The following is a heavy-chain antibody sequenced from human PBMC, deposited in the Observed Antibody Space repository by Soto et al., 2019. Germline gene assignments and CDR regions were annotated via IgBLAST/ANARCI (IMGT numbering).Heavy chain of an antibody. Sequence: GGSLRLSCAASGFTFSTYGMHGFRQVPGKGLEWVAVISYDGSNKYYADSVKGRFTISRDNSKNTLYLQMNSLRAEDTAVYYCAKNPPPGYCSGGSCYAFDYWGQGTLVTVSS. CDR2: ISYDGSNK. J-gene: IGHJ4*02. CDR3: AKNPPPGYCSGGSCYAFDY. V-gene: IGHV3-30*18. CDR1: GFTFSTYG. D-gene: IGHD2-15*01.